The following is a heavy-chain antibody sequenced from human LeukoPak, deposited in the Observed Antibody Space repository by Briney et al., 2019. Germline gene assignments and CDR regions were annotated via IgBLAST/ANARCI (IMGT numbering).Heavy chain of an antibody. V-gene: IGHV3-48*03. CDR1: GFTFSNYE. J-gene: IGHJ4*02. CDR2: ISSSGSTI. CDR3: AQIYTYGSSQFYY. Sequence: GGSLRLSCAASGFTFSNYEMNWVRQAPGKGLEWVSYISSSGSTIYYADSVKGRFTISRDNAKNSLYLQMNSLRAEDTAVYYCAQIYTYGSSQFYYWGQGTLVTVSS. D-gene: IGHD5-18*01.